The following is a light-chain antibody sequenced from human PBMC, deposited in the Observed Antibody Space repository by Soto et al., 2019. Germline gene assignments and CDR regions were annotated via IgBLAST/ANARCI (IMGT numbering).Light chain of an antibody. CDR1: SAKIGAGYD. V-gene: IGLV1-40*01. J-gene: IGLJ3*02. Sequence: QSVLTQPPSVSGCPGQSVTISCTWISAKIGAGYDVHWYQQLPGTAPKLLIYGNSNRPSGVLDRFSGSKSGTSASLAITGLQAEDEADYYCQSYDISLSGSVFGGGTQLTVL. CDR2: GNS. CDR3: QSYDISLSGSV.